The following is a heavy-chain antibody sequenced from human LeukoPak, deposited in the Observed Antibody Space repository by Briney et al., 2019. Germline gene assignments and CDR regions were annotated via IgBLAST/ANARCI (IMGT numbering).Heavy chain of an antibody. CDR1: GFTVSSNY. Sequence: GGSLRLSCAASGFTVSSNYMSWVRQAPGKGLEWVSVIYSGGSTYYADSVKGRFTIPRDNSKNTLYLQMNSLRAEDTAVYYRARLSGYSGYGPLNYWGQGTLVTVSS. D-gene: IGHD5-12*01. CDR3: ARLSGYSGYGPLNY. J-gene: IGHJ4*02. CDR2: IYSGGST. V-gene: IGHV3-66*01.